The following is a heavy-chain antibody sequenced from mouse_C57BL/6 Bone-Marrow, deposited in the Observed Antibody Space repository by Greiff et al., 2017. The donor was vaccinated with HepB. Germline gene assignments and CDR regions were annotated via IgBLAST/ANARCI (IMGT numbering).Heavy chain of an antibody. D-gene: IGHD3-3*01. CDR2: IRLKSDNYAT. V-gene: IGHV6-3*01. CDR1: GFTFSNYW. Sequence: EVKLMESGGGLVQPGGSMKLSCVASGFTFSNYWMNWVRQSPEKGLEWVAQIRLKSDNYATHYAESVKGRFTISRDDSKSSVYLQMNNLRAEDTGIYYCTGGDDAMDYWGQGTSVTVSS. J-gene: IGHJ4*01. CDR3: TGGDDAMDY.